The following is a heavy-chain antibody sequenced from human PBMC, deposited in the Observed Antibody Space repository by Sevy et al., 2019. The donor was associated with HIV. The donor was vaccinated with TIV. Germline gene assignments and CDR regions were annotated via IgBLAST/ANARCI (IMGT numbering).Heavy chain of an antibody. CDR3: ARDNPPSHCYDSSGYVSWFDP. J-gene: IGHJ5*02. D-gene: IGHD3-22*01. Sequence: SETLSLTCTVSGGSISSYYWSWIRQPAGKGLEWIGRIYTSGSTNYNPSLKSRVTMSVDTSKNQFSLKLSSVTAADTAVYYCARDNPPSHCYDSSGYVSWFDPWGQGTLVTVSS. CDR1: GGSISSYY. V-gene: IGHV4-4*07. CDR2: IYTSGST.